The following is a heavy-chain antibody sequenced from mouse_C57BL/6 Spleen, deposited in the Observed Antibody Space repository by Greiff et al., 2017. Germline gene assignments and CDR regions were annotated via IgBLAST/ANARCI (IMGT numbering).Heavy chain of an antibody. Sequence: EVKLMESGPGLVKPSQSLSLTCSVTGYSITSGYYWNWIRPFPGNNLECMGYISYDGSNNYNPSLKNRISFTRDTSKSQCFLELNSVTTEDTATYYCAREGGDDYDIWIAYWGQGTLVTVSA. J-gene: IGHJ3*01. D-gene: IGHD2-4*01. CDR3: AREGGDDYDIWIAY. CDR2: ISYDGSN. V-gene: IGHV3-6*01. CDR1: GYSITSGYY.